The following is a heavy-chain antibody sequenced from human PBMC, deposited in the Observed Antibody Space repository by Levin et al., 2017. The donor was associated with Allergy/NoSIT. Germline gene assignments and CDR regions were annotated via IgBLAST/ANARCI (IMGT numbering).Heavy chain of an antibody. Sequence: SLKISCAASGFTFDDYAMHWVRQAPGKGLEWVSGISWNSGSIGYADSVKGRFTISRDNAKNSLYLQMNSLRAEDTALYYCAKGAYDFWSGYQNWYYFDYWGQGTLVTVSS. CDR1: GFTFDDYA. CDR2: ISWNSGSI. V-gene: IGHV3-9*01. J-gene: IGHJ4*02. CDR3: AKGAYDFWSGYQNWYYFDY. D-gene: IGHD3-3*01.